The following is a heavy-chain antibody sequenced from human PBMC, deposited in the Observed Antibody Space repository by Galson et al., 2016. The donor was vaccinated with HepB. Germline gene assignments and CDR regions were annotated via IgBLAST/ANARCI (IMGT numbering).Heavy chain of an antibody. CDR1: GYVFSNYI. D-gene: IGHD3-10*01. Sequence: SVKVSCKASGYVFSNYIVTWVRQAPGQGLEWMGWVSANNGNTNSAQKFQGRVTMTTDTSTTTAYMDLRSLRPDDTALYYCARGPLVIMDRGIMPPFYFGYWGQGTLVTVSS. J-gene: IGHJ4*02. V-gene: IGHV1-18*01. CDR3: ARGPLVIMDRGIMPPFYFGY. CDR2: VSANNGNT.